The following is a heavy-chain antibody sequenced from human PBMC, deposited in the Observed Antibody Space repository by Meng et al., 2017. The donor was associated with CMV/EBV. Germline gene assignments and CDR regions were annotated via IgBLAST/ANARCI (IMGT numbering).Heavy chain of an antibody. V-gene: IGHV4-34*01. J-gene: IGHJ4*02. CDR2: INHSGST. CDR1: GGSFSGYY. CDR3: ARGEQWLARIFDY. Sequence: GSLRLSCAVYGGSFSGYYWSWIRQPPGKGLEWIGEINHSGSTNYNPSLKSRVTISVDTSKNQFSLKLSSVTAAGTAVYYCARGEQWLARIFDYWGQGTLVTVSS. D-gene: IGHD6-19*01.